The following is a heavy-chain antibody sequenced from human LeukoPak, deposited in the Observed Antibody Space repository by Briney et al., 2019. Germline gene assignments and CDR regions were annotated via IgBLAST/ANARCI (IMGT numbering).Heavy chain of an antibody. Sequence: GGSLRLSCAASGFTFSSYSMNWVRQAPGKGLEWVSYISSSSSTIYYADSVKGRFTISRDNAKNSLYLQMNSLRAEDTAVYYCAREGVHIVVVPAAISDYYYYYYMDVWGKGTTVTVSS. CDR2: ISSSSSTI. J-gene: IGHJ6*03. D-gene: IGHD2-2*02. CDR1: GFTFSSYS. V-gene: IGHV3-48*04. CDR3: AREGVHIVVVPAAISDYYYYYYMDV.